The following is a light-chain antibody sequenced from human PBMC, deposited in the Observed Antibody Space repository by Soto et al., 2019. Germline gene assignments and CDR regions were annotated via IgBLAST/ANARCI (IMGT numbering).Light chain of an antibody. Sequence: QSVLTQPPSVSGAPGQTITISCSGTSSNIGAGYAVHWYQHLPGTAPKLLIFDNTDRPSGVPDRFSGSRSGASASLAIAGLQADDEGDYYCSSYTSSSTVFGTGTKLTVL. CDR2: DNT. CDR3: SSYTSSSTV. J-gene: IGLJ1*01. V-gene: IGLV1-40*01. CDR1: SSNIGAGYA.